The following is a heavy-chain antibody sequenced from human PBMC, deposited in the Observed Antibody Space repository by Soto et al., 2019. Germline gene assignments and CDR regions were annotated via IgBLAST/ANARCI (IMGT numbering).Heavy chain of an antibody. J-gene: IGHJ6*02. CDR3: ARDLLVAGEYSYGLVPNPYYYYYGMDV. CDR1: VGSISSYY. Sequence: PSETLSLACTVSVGSISSYYWSWIRQPPGKGLEWIGYIYYSGSTNYNPSLKSRVTISVDTSKNQFSLKLSSVTAADTAVYYCARDLLVAGEYSYGLVPNPYYYYYGMDVWGQGTTVTVSS. V-gene: IGHV4-59*01. D-gene: IGHD5-18*01. CDR2: IYYSGST.